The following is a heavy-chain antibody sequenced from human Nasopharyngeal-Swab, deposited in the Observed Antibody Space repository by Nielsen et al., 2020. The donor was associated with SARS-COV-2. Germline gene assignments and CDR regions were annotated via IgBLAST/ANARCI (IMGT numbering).Heavy chain of an antibody. J-gene: IGHJ4*02. CDR1: GFTFSRYG. D-gene: IGHD3-10*01. CDR3: VRALGEEGDY. CDR2: IWYDGTNR. Sequence: GESLKISCEASGFTFSRYGMHWVRQAPGKGLEWVAVIWYDGTNRYYADSVKDRFTISRDNSKNTLDLQMNSLKAADTAIYYCVRALGEEGDYWGQGTPVTVSS. V-gene: IGHV3-33*01.